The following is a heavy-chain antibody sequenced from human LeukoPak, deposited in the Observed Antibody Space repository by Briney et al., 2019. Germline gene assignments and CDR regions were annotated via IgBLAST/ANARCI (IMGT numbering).Heavy chain of an antibody. CDR3: ARGEYLADYGDYFDY. CDR1: GFTFSDYY. CDR2: ISSSGDTI. Sequence: PGGSLRLSCAASGFTFSDYYMSWIRQAPGKGLEWISYISSSGDTIFYADSVKGRFTISRDNAKNSLYLQMNSLRAEDTAVYYCARGEYLADYGDYFDYWGQGTQVTVSS. J-gene: IGHJ4*02. D-gene: IGHD4-17*01. V-gene: IGHV3-11*01.